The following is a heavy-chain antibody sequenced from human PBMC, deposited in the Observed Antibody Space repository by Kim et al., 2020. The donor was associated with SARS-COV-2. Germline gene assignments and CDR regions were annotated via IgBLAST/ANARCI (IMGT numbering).Heavy chain of an antibody. CDR1: GFTFSNAW. CDR3: TTDGGWEVYYDSSGYYFDY. Sequence: GGSLRLSCAASGFTFSNAWMSWVRQAPGKGLEWVGRIKSKTDGGTTDYAAPVKGRFTISRDDSKNTLYLQMNSLKTEDTAVYYCTTDGGWEVYYDSSGYYFDYWGQGTLVTVSS. J-gene: IGHJ4*02. D-gene: IGHD3-22*01. CDR2: IKSKTDGGTT. V-gene: IGHV3-15*01.